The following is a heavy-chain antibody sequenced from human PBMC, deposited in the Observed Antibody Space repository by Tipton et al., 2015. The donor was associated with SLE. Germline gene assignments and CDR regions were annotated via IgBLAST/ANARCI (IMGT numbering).Heavy chain of an antibody. D-gene: IGHD3-10*01. CDR3: ARDLFPNGSGSGDPDAFDI. CDR2: ISSSGSTI. J-gene: IGHJ3*02. CDR1: GFTFSSYE. V-gene: IGHV3-48*03. Sequence: LSLTCAASGFTFSSYEMNWVRQAPGKGLEWVSYISSSGSTIYYADSVKGRFTISRDNSKNTLYLQMNSLRAEDTAVYYCARDLFPNGSGSGDPDAFDIWGQGTMVTVSS.